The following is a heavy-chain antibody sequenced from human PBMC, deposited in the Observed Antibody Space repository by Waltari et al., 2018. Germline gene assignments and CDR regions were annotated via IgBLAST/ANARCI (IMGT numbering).Heavy chain of an antibody. CDR1: GFTFTNYA. J-gene: IGHJ6*02. V-gene: IGHV3-23*03. CDR3: ARSLGGTHYVAVFDYAMDV. D-gene: IGHD1-26*01. Sequence: EVQLLVSGGGLVKPGGSLRLSCAASGFTFTNYAMSWVRQATGKGLEWVSVIYSGGDTYYADSVKGRFTISRDNSKNTLYLQMNSLRDEDTAAYYCARSLGGTHYVAVFDYAMDVWGQGTTVTVSS. CDR2: IYSGGDT.